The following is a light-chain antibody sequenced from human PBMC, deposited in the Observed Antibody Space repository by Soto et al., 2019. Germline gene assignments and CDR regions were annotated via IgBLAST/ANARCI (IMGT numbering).Light chain of an antibody. CDR1: QSISSW. CDR2: KAS. V-gene: IGKV1-5*03. CDR3: QQYDSYPLT. Sequence: DIQMTQSPSTPSASVGDRVTITCRASQSISSWLAWYQHKPGKAPNLLIYKASSLESGVPSRFSGSGSGTEFTLTVSSLQPDDFATYYCQQYDSYPLTFGGGTKVEIK. J-gene: IGKJ4*01.